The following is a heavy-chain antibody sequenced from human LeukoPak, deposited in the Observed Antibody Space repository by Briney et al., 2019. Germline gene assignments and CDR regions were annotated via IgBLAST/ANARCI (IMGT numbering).Heavy chain of an antibody. D-gene: IGHD6-19*01. Sequence: GESLKISCKTSGYSFTTYWIAWVRQMPGKGLEWMGIIYPGDSDTRYSPSFQGRVTISADKSISTAYLQWSSLTTPDTAMYYCAREYRSGWSPDYWGQGTLVTVSS. CDR3: AREYRSGWSPDY. J-gene: IGHJ4*02. CDR2: IYPGDSDT. CDR1: GYSFTTYW. V-gene: IGHV5-51*01.